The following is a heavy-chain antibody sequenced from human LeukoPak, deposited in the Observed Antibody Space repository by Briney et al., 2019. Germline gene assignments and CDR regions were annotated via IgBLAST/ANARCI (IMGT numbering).Heavy chain of an antibody. D-gene: IGHD3-22*01. V-gene: IGHV1-69*05. CDR1: GGTFSRYA. J-gene: IGHJ4*02. Sequence: SVKVSCKAPGGTFSRYAISWVRQAPGQGLEWMGRIIPIFGTANYAQKFQGRVPITTDKSTRTAYMELSSLRSEDTAVYYCARARLDYYDSSGYYLSWGQGTLVTVSS. CDR3: ARARLDYYDSSGYYLS. CDR2: IIPIFGTA.